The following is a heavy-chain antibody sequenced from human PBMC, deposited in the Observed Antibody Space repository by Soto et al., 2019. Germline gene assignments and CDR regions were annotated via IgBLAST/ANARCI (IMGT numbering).Heavy chain of an antibody. CDR1: GFTFSAFS. D-gene: IGHD2-15*01. V-gene: IGHV3-21*02. CDR2: ITTSSSFR. CDR3: ARDLGVALATLTLDS. J-gene: IGHJ4*02. Sequence: EVQLVESGGGLVKPGGSLRLSCAASGFTFSAFSMNWVRQAPGKGLEWVADITTSSSFRFYADSLKGRFTIFRDDAKNSLYLQMNSLRVEDTGVYYCARDLGVALATLTLDSWGQGTLVTVSS.